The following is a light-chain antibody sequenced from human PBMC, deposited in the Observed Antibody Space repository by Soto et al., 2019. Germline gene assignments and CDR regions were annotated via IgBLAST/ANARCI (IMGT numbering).Light chain of an antibody. CDR1: SSNIGAGYD. J-gene: IGLJ2*01. V-gene: IGLV1-40*01. CDR3: QSYDSSLSAYVV. Sequence: QSVLTQPPSVSGATGQRVTISCTGSSSNIGAGYDVHWYQQLPGTSPKLLIYGNSNRPSGVPDRFSGSKSGTSASLAITGLQAEDEADYYCQSYDSSLSAYVVFGGGTQLTV. CDR2: GNS.